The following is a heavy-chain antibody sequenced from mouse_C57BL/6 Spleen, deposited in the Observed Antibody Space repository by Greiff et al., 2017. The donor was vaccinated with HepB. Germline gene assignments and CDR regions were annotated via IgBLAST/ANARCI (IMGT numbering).Heavy chain of an antibody. V-gene: IGHV1-80*01. J-gene: IGHJ1*03. CDR3: ARWGLGHWYFDV. CDR2: IYPGDGDT. D-gene: IGHD4-1*01. Sequence: QVQLKESGAELVKPGASVKISCKASGYAFSSYWMNWVKQRPGKGLEWIGQIYPGDGDTNYNGKFKGKATLTADKSSSTAYMQLSSLTSEDSAVYFCARWGLGHWYFDVWGTGTTVTVSS. CDR1: GYAFSSYW.